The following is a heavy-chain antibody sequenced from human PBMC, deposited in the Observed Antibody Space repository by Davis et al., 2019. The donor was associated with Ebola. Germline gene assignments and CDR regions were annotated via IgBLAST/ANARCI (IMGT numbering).Heavy chain of an antibody. J-gene: IGHJ4*02. CDR2: IWYDGSNK. V-gene: IGHV3-30*02. CDR3: AKEYWRSTSCYFDY. CDR1: GFTFSSYG. D-gene: IGHD2-2*01. Sequence: GESLRLSCAASGFTFSSYGMHWVRQAPGKGLEWVAVIWYDGSNKYYADSVKGRFTISRDNSKNTLYLQMNSLRAEDTAVYYCAKEYWRSTSCYFDYWGQGTLVTVSS.